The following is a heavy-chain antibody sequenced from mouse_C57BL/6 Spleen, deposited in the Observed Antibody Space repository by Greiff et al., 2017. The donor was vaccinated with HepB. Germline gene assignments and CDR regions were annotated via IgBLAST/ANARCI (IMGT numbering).Heavy chain of an antibody. CDR3: ARDGSYDGYSLYAMDY. V-gene: IGHV1-31*01. Sequence: EVMLVESGPELVKPGASVKISCKASGYSFTGYYMHWVKQSHGNILDWIGYIYPYNGVSSYNQKFKGKATLTVDKSSSTAYMELRSLTSEDSAVYYCARDGSYDGYSLYAMDYWGQGTSVTVSS. CDR2: IYPYNGVS. D-gene: IGHD2-3*01. CDR1: GYSFTGYY. J-gene: IGHJ4*01.